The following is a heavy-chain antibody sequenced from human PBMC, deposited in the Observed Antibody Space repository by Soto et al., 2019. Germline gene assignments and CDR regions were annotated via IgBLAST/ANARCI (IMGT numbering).Heavy chain of an antibody. CDR2: IYWYDDK. V-gene: IGHV2-5*01. CDR1: GFSLNTGGLG. J-gene: IGHJ6*02. CDR3: TPRPCGGESMRSYSSHYYYGMAV. Sequence: QITLKESGPTLVKPPQTLTLTCTFSGFSLNTGGLGVGSIRQPPGKAMEWLALIYWYDDKRYSPSLKSTLSIIMDTANYQVGLTMANMDPVHTATYYCTPRPCGGESMRSYSSHYYYGMAVWGQGTTVTVSS. D-gene: IGHD2-21*01.